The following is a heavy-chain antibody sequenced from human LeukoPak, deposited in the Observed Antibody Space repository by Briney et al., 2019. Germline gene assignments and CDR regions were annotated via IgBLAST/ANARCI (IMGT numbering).Heavy chain of an antibody. J-gene: IGHJ4*02. Sequence: SETLSLTCTVSGGSISSYYWSWIRQPPGKGLEWIGYIYYSGSTNYNPSLKSRVTISVDTSKIQFSLKLSSVTAADTAVYYCARDRPVDYDFWSGYYDYWGQGTLVTVSS. D-gene: IGHD3-3*01. V-gene: IGHV4-59*01. CDR2: IYYSGST. CDR1: GGSISSYY. CDR3: ARDRPVDYDFWSGYYDY.